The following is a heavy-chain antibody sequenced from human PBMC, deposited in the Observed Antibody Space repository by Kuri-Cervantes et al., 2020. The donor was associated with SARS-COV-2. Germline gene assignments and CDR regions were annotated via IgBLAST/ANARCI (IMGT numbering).Heavy chain of an antibody. D-gene: IGHD1-26*01. CDR1: GYTFTGYY. CDR2: INPNSGGT. V-gene: IGHV1-2*02. J-gene: IGHJ6*03. CDR3: ARESSDGSYYVSRGLNYYYYYMDV. Sequence: ASVKVSCKASGYTFTGYYMHWVRQAPGQGLEWMGWINPNSGGTNYAQKFQGRVTMTTDTSTSTAYMELRSLRSDDTAVYYCARESSDGSYYVSRGLNYYYYYMDVWGKGTTVTVSS.